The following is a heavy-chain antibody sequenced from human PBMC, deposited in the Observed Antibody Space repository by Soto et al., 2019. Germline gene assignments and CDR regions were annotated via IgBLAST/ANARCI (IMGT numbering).Heavy chain of an antibody. CDR1: GYTFTGHY. V-gene: IGHV1-2*02. D-gene: IGHD1-26*01. Sequence: ASVKVSCKASGYTFTGHYIHWVRQAPEQGPEWMGEIGPESGATRYAQKFQGRVTMTRDTSITTVYMELNNLGPDDTAVYYCGRGRSGQIVVFYWGQGTPVTVS. J-gene: IGHJ4*02. CDR2: IGPESGAT. CDR3: GRGRSGQIVVFY.